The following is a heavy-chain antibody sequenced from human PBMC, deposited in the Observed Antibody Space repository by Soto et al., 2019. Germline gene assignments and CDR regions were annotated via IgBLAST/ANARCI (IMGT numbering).Heavy chain of an antibody. CDR1: GYTFTGYY. CDR3: ARPRYYYDSSGSVDY. CDR2: INPNSGGT. V-gene: IGHV1-2*02. J-gene: IGHJ4*02. D-gene: IGHD3-22*01. Sequence: ASVKVSCKASGYTFTGYYMHWVRQAPGQGLEWMGWINPNSGGTNYAQKFQGRVTMTRDTSISTAYMELSRLRSDDTAVYYCARPRYYYDSSGSVDYWGQGTLVTVYS.